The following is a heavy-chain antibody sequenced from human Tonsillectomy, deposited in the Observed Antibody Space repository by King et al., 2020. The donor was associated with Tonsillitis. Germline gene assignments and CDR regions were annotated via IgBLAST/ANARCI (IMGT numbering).Heavy chain of an antibody. CDR3: ARALGAGIWFDP. V-gene: IGHV4-39*06. CDR1: GGSISSTNYC. D-gene: IGHD3-10*01. CDR2: ICYSGST. J-gene: IGHJ5*02. Sequence: QLQESGPRLVKPSETLSLTCTVSGGSISSTNYCWGWIRQPPGKGLEWTGSICYSGSTYYNPSLKSRVSISEDTSKNQCPQKLSSVTAADTAVYYCARALGAGIWFDPWGQGTLVTVSS.